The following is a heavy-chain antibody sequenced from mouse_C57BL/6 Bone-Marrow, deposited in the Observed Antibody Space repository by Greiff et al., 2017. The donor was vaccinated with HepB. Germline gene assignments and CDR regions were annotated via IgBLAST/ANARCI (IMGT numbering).Heavy chain of an antibody. CDR2: ISSGGDYI. J-gene: IGHJ2*01. D-gene: IGHD2-9*01. Sequence: EVKVVESGEGLVKPGGSLKLSCAASGFTFSSYAMSWVRQTPEKRLEWVAYISSGGDYIYYADTVKGRFTISRDNARNTLYLQMSSLKSEDTAMYYCTRAYYGYAVFDYWGQGTTLTVSS. CDR3: TRAYYGYAVFDY. V-gene: IGHV5-9-1*02. CDR1: GFTFSSYA.